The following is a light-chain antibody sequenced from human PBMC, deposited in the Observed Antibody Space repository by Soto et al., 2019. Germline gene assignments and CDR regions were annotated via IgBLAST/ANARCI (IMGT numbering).Light chain of an antibody. CDR1: SSDVGGYNY. V-gene: IGLV2-14*01. CDR2: DVS. CDR3: SSYTSSSAVV. J-gene: IGLJ3*02. Sequence: QSALTQPASVSGSPGQSITISCTRTSSDVGGYNYVSWYQQYPGKAPKLMIYDVSNRPSGVSNRFSGSKSGNTASLTISGLQAEDEADYYCSSYTSSSAVVFGEGTKLTVL.